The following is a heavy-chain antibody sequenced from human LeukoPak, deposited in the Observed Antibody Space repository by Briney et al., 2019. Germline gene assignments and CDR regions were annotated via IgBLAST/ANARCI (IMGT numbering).Heavy chain of an antibody. CDR2: IYYSGST. Sequence: PSETLSLTCTVSGGTISSSSYSWGWIRQPPGKGLEWVGSIYYSGSTYYNPSLKSRVTISVDTSKNQFSLKLSSVTAADTAVYYCARHSMQRSYDSSGYVDYWGQGTLVTVSS. V-gene: IGHV4-39*01. D-gene: IGHD3-22*01. CDR3: ARHSMQRSYDSSGYVDY. J-gene: IGHJ4*02. CDR1: GGTISSSSYS.